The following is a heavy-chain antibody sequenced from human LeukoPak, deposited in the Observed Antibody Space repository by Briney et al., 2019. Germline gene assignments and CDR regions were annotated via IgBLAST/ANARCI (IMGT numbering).Heavy chain of an antibody. J-gene: IGHJ4*02. D-gene: IGHD2-15*01. CDR3: ARLYCSGGSCYPSDY. CDR2: IIPIFGTA. CDR1: GGTFSSYA. Sequence: GASVKVSCKASGGTFSSYAISWVRQAPGQGLEWMGGIIPIFGTANYAQKFQGRVTITADESTSTAYMELSSLRSEDTAVYYCARLYCSGGSCYPSDYWGQGTLVTVSS. V-gene: IGHV1-69*13.